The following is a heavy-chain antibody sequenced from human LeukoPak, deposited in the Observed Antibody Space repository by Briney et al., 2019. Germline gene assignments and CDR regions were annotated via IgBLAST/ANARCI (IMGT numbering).Heavy chain of an antibody. CDR3: ASWDWNPNYYFDY. CDR2: INPNSGGT. CDR1: GYTFTGYY. D-gene: IGHD1-1*01. J-gene: IGHJ4*02. V-gene: IGHV1-2*06. Sequence: ASVKVSCKTSGYTFTGYYMHWVRQAPGQGLEWMARINPNSGGTNYAQKFQGRVTMTRDTSITTAYMELSSLRSDDTAVYYCASWDWNPNYYFDYWGQGTLVTVSS.